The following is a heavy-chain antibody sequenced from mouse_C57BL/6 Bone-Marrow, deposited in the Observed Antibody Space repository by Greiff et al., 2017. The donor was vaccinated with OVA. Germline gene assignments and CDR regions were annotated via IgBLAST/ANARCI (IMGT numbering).Heavy chain of an antibody. D-gene: IGHD1-1*01. CDR3: ARTITRYFDV. CDR2: IYPGDGDT. J-gene: IGHJ1*03. CDR1: GYAFSSSW. Sequence: VQVVESGPELVKPGASVKISCKASGYAFSSSWMNWVKQRPGKGLEWIGRIYPGDGDTNYNGKFKGKATLTADKSSSTAYMQLSSLTSEDSAVYFCARTITRYFDVWGTGTTVTVSS. V-gene: IGHV1-82*01.